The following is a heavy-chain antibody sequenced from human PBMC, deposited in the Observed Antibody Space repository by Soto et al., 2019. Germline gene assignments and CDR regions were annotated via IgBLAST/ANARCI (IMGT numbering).Heavy chain of an antibody. CDR2: IYWNDDK. Sequence: SGPKLVKPTQTLTLTCTFSGFSLSTSGVGVGWIRQPPGKALEWLALIYWNDDKRYSPSLKSRLTITKDTSKNQVVLTMTNMDPVDTATYYCAHTRSSGWYRRGYYFDYWGQGTLVTVSS. CDR1: GFSLSTSGVG. D-gene: IGHD6-19*01. J-gene: IGHJ4*02. V-gene: IGHV2-5*01. CDR3: AHTRSSGWYRRGYYFDY.